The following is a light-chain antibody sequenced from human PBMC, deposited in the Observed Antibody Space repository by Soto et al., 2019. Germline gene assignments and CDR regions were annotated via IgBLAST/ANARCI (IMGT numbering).Light chain of an antibody. CDR3: SSYTSSSTHVV. Sequence: QSALTQPASVSGSPGQSITISCTGTSSDIGGYNYVSWYQQHPGKAPNLMIYEVSNRPSGVSNRCSGSKSGNTASLTISGLQAEDEADYYCSSYTSSSTHVVFGGGTKLTVL. J-gene: IGLJ2*01. V-gene: IGLV2-14*01. CDR2: EVS. CDR1: SSDIGGYNY.